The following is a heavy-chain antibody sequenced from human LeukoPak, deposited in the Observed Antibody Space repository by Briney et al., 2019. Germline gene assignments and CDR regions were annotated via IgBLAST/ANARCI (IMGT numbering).Heavy chain of an antibody. V-gene: IGHV4-4*07. CDR2: IYTSRST. Sequence: PSETLSLTCTVSGGSISSYYWSWIRQPAGKGLEWIGRIYTSRSTNYNPSLKSRVTISVDKSKNQFSLKLSSVTAADTAVYYCARARRYNWNDPFDYWGQGTLVTVSS. CDR1: GGSISSYY. D-gene: IGHD1-20*01. J-gene: IGHJ4*02. CDR3: ARARRYNWNDPFDY.